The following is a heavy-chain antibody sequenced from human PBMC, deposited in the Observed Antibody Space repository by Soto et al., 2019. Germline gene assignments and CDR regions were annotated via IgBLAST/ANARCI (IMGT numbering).Heavy chain of an antibody. J-gene: IGHJ6*02. CDR3: ARVRVPAAMREAWYYYGMDV. CDR2: IGTAGDT. D-gene: IGHD2-2*01. Sequence: GGSLRLSCAASGFTFSSYDMHWVRQATGKGLEWVSAIGTAGDTYYPGSVKGRFTISRENAKNSLYLQMNSLRAEDTAVYYCARVRVPAAMREAWYYYGMDVWGQGTTVTVSS. CDR1: GFTFSSYD. V-gene: IGHV3-13*01.